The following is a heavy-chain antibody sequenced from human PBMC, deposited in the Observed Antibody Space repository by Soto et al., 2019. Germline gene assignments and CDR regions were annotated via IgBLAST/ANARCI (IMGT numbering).Heavy chain of an antibody. CDR2: IWYDGSNK. CDR1: GFTFSSYG. J-gene: IGHJ4*02. D-gene: IGHD7-27*01. V-gene: IGHV3-33*01. CDR3: ARDLIYGGNWGLGY. Sequence: PGGSLRLSCAASGFTFSSYGMHWVRQAPGKGLEWVAVIWYDGSNKYYADSVKGRFTISRDNSKNTLYLQMNSLRAEDTAVYYCARDLIYGGNWGLGYWGQGTLVTVSS.